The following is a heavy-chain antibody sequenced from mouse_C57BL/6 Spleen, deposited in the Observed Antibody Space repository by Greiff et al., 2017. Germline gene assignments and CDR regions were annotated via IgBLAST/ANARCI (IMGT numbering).Heavy chain of an antibody. CDR2: IDPPGSCT. D-gene: IGHD2-3*01. CDR1: GYTFTSYW. V-gene: IGHV1-69*01. CDR3: ARGEGYSSWFAY. Sequence: QVQLQQSGAELVMPGASVKLSCKASGYTFTSYWMHWVKQRPGQGLEWIGEIDPPGSCTNYNQKFKGKATLTADKSSSTAYMQLSSLTSEDSAVYYCARGEGYSSWFAYWGQGTLVTVSA. J-gene: IGHJ3*01.